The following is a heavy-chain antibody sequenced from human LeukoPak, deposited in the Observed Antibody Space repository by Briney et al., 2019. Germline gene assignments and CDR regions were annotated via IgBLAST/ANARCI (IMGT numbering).Heavy chain of an antibody. J-gene: IGHJ3*02. D-gene: IGHD2-8*01. V-gene: IGHV3-23*01. CDR3: AKRIGLLGAFDI. Sequence: PGGSLRLSCAASGFTFSSYAMSWVRQAPGKGLEWVSAISGSGGSTYYADSVKGRFTISRDNSKNTRYLQMNSLRAEDPAVYYCAKRIGLLGAFDIWGQGTMVTVSS. CDR2: ISGSGGST. CDR1: GFTFSSYA.